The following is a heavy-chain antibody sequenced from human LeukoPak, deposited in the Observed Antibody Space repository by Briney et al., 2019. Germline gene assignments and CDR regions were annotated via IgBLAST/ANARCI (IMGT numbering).Heavy chain of an antibody. CDR3: ARAICSGGSCAIDY. CDR2: IHSGGST. V-gene: IGHV3-53*01. Sequence: PGGSLRLSCAASGFTVSSNYMSWVRQAPGKGLEWVSVIHSGGSTYYADSVKGRFTISRDNSKNTLYLQMNSLRAEDTAVYYCARAICSGGSCAIDYWGQGTLVTVSS. CDR1: GFTVSSNY. J-gene: IGHJ4*02. D-gene: IGHD2-15*01.